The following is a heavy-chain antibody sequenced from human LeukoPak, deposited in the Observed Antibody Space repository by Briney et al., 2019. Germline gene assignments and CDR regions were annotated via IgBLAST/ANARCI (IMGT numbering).Heavy chain of an antibody. V-gene: IGHV4-38-2*02. CDR2: IYHSGST. Sequence: SETLSLTCTVSGYSISSGYYWGWIRQPPGKGLEWIGSIYHSGSTYYNPSLKSRVTISVDTSKNQFSLKLSSVTAADTAVYYCARLKATVSIHAYFDYWGQGTLVTVSS. J-gene: IGHJ4*02. CDR3: ARLKATVSIHAYFDY. CDR1: GYSISSGYY. D-gene: IGHD4-17*01.